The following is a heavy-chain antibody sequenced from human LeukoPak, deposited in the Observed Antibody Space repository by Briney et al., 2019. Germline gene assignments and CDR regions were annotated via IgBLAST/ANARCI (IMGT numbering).Heavy chain of an antibody. CDR1: GFTFSSYA. J-gene: IGHJ4*02. CDR3: AKDPYYESSGYWDY. Sequence: GGSLRLSCAASGFTFSSYAMSWVRQAPGKGLEWVSVISGSGGSIYYTDSVKGRFTISRDNSKNTLYLQMNSLRAEDTAVYHCAKDPYYESSGYWDYWGQGSLVTVSS. V-gene: IGHV3-23*01. CDR2: ISGSGGSI. D-gene: IGHD3-22*01.